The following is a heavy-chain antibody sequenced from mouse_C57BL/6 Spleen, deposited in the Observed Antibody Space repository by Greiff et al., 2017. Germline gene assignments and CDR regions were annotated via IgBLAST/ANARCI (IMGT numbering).Heavy chain of an antibody. CDR3: ARLGNSIYFDY. D-gene: IGHD2-3*01. CDR2: IYPRSGNT. J-gene: IGHJ2*01. V-gene: IGHV1-81*01. CDR1: GYTFTSYG. Sequence: VQLKESGAELARPGASVKLSCKASGYTFTSYGISWVKQRTGQGLEWIGEIYPRSGNTSYNEKFKGKATLTADKSSSTAYMELRSLTSEDSAVYFCARLGNSIYFDYWGQGTTLTVSS.